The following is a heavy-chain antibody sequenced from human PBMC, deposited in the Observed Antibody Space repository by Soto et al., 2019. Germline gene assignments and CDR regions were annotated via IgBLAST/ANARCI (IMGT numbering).Heavy chain of an antibody. D-gene: IGHD2-21*01. CDR2: ITTSSAYI. CDR1: GFTFNTYD. J-gene: IGHJ5*02. V-gene: IGHV3-21*01. CDR3: LRSGTARLLRHSWFDT. Sequence: EVQLVESGGGLVKPGGSLRLSCAASGFTFNTYDMNWVRQAPGKGLEWVSSITTSSAYIYYADSLKGRITISSDNANNSLFLQMNILSADDTAVYFSLRSGTARLLRHSWFDTWGQGTLVTVSS.